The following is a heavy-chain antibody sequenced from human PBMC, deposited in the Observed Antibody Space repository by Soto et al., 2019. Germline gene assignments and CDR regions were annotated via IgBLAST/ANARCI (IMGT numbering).Heavy chain of an antibody. V-gene: IGHV1-18*01. CDR3: ARDAYYDFTPKYHYAMDV. Sequence: QAQLVQSGTEVKKPGASVKVSCKASGYTFTTYGITWVRQAPGQGLEWMGWISTYYGNTNYAQKFQGKVTLTTDTSTSTAFMELRSLRFDDTAVYYCARDAYYDFTPKYHYAMDVWGQGTTVTV. CDR1: GYTFTTYG. D-gene: IGHD3-3*01. CDR2: ISTYYGNT. J-gene: IGHJ6*02.